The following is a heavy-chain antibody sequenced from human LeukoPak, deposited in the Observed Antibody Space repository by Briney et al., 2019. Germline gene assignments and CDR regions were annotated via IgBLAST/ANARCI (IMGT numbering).Heavy chain of an antibody. J-gene: IGHJ6*04. CDR2: ISWNSGNI. D-gene: IGHD2-2*01. V-gene: IGHV3-9*01. CDR3: ARDIVVVPAAMRDLDV. CDR1: GFSFEDYA. Sequence: GRSLRLSCAASGFSFEDYAMHWVRQAPGRGLEWVSGISWNSGNIDYADSVKGRFTISRDNAKNSLYLQMNSLRAEDTAVYYCARDIVVVPAAMRDLDVWGKGTTVTVSS.